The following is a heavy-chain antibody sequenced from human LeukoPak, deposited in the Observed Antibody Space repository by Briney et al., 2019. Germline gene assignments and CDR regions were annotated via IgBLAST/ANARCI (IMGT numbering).Heavy chain of an antibody. J-gene: IGHJ4*02. Sequence: GGSLRLSCVVSGFTLSDYYMSWIRQAPGKGLEWISYSSGSGATIYYAASVKGRFTISRDNAKNSLYMQMNDLRSGDTAVYHRVRGARGSRSGFDYWGQGTLVTVSS. CDR1: GFTLSDYY. CDR2: SSGSGATI. D-gene: IGHD3-10*01. CDR3: VRGARGSRSGFDY. V-gene: IGHV3-11*01.